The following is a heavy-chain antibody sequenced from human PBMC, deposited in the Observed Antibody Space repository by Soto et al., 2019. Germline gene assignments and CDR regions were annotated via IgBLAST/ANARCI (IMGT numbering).Heavy chain of an antibody. D-gene: IGHD5-12*01. J-gene: IGHJ6*02. CDR1: GYIFVNYG. CDR3: ARVDNSGTPTPQDV. CDR2: ISTYNGNT. V-gene: IGHV1-18*01. Sequence: QVQLVQAGDEVKKPGASVKVSCKASGYIFVNYGIAWVRQAPGQGLEWMGWISTYNGNTQYATKVQGRLTMTTDTTTSKAYMDLASLTSADTAVYYCARVDNSGTPTPQDVWGQGTTVTVSS.